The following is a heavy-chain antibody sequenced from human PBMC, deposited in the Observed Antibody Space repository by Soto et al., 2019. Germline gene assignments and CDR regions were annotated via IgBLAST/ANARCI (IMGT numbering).Heavy chain of an antibody. CDR1: GYTFTSYD. CDR3: ARDKVGAIDY. CDR2: MNPNSGNT. V-gene: IGHV1-8*01. D-gene: IGHD1-26*01. Sequence: QVQLVQSGAEVKKPGASVKVSCKASGYTFTSYDINWVRQATGQGLEWMGWMNPNSGNTGYAQKFXGXVXMAXNTSISTAYMELSSLRSEDTAVYYCARDKVGAIDYWGQGTLVTVSS. J-gene: IGHJ4*02.